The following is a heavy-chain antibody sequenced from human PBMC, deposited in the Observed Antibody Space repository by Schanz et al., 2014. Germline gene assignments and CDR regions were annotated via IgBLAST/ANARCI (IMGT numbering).Heavy chain of an antibody. D-gene: IGHD3-10*01. V-gene: IGHV3-11*05. CDR1: GFSFSDYY. J-gene: IGHJ3*02. CDR3: AKGRFGELSAFDI. Sequence: QVHLLDSGGGLVEPGGSLRLSCAASGFSFSDYYMSWIRQAPGKGLEWISFINTGSNYINYADSVKGRFTISRDNSKNTLYLQMNSLRAEDTAVYYCAKGRFGELSAFDIWGQGTMVTVS. CDR2: INTGSNYI.